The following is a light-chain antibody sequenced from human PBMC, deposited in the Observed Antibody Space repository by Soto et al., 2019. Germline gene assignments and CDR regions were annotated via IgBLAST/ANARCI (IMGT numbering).Light chain of an antibody. Sequence: DIVMTQSPDSLAVSLGERATINCKSSQSVLYSANNKNCLAWYQQKPGQPPKLLLYWASTRESGVPDRFSGSAPGTDFTLTISSLQAEDVAVYYCQQYYSTPRTFGQGTKVEIK. J-gene: IGKJ1*01. CDR1: QSVLYSANNKNC. V-gene: IGKV4-1*01. CDR2: WAS. CDR3: QQYYSTPRT.